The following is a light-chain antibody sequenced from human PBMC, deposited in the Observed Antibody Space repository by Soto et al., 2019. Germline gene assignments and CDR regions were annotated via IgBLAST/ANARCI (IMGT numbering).Light chain of an antibody. Sequence: LTQSPATLSLSAGERATLSCRASQSVRTYLAWYQQKPGQAPRLLIYDASDRATGIPDRFSGSGSGTDFTLTISRLEPEEFAVYYCQQRSTWPLTFGGGTKVEIK. J-gene: IGKJ4*01. CDR2: DAS. CDR1: QSVRTY. V-gene: IGKV3-11*01. CDR3: QQRSTWPLT.